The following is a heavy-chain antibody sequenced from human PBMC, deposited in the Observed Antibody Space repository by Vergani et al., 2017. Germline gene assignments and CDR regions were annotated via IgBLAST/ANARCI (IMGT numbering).Heavy chain of an antibody. Sequence: QVQLVESGGGVVQPGRSLRLSCAASGFTFSSYGMHWVRQAPGKGLEWVAFIWYDGSNKYYADSVKGRFTISRDNSKNTLYLQMNSLRAEDTSVYYCAREYHYYDSIGYYWGYFDYWGQGTLVTVSS. CDR3: AREYHYYDSIGYYWGYFDY. J-gene: IGHJ4*02. D-gene: IGHD3-22*01. CDR2: IWYDGSNK. CDR1: GFTFSSYG. V-gene: IGHV3-33*01.